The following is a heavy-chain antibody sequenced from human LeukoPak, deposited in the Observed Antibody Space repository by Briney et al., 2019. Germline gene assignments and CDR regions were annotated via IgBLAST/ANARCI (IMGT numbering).Heavy chain of an antibody. CDR3: ARELNYVTLGYDILADVGYYFDY. Sequence: ASVKVSCKASGYTFTMYGISWARQAPGQGLQWLGWISPHNGNTKYAQDLQGRVSMTTDTSTSTAYLELRSLRSDDTAIYYCARELNYVTLGYDILADVGYYFDYWGQGSLVTVSS. V-gene: IGHV1-18*01. CDR2: ISPHNGNT. D-gene: IGHD3-9*01. CDR1: GYTFTMYG. J-gene: IGHJ4*02.